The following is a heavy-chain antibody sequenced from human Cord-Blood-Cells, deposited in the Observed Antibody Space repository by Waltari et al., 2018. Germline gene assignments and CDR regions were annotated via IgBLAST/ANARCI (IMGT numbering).Heavy chain of an antibody. Sequence: GGGLVQPGRSLRLSCAASGFTFDDYAMHWVRQAPGKGLEWVSGISWNSGSIGYADSVKGRFTISRDNAKNSLYLQMNSLRAEDTALYYCATLLRINSSGWSHDAFDIWGQGTMVTVSS. J-gene: IGHJ3*02. CDR2: ISWNSGSI. CDR1: GFTFDDYA. D-gene: IGHD6-19*01. CDR3: ATLLRINSSGWSHDAFDI. V-gene: IGHV3-9*01.